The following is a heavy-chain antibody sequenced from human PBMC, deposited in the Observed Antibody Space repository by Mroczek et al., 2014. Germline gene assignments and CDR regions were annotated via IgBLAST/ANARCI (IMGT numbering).Heavy chain of an antibody. J-gene: IGHJ3*02. CDR2: ISYDGSNK. Sequence: VQLVESGGGVVQPGRSLRLSCAASGFTFSSYGMHWVRQAPGKGLEWVAVISYDGSNKYYADSVKGRFTISRDNSKNTLYLQMNSLRAEDTAVYYCAKADYYYDSSANAFDIWGQGTMVTVSS. CDR3: AKADYYYDSSANAFDI. V-gene: IGHV3-30*18. CDR1: GFTFSSYG. D-gene: IGHD3-22*01.